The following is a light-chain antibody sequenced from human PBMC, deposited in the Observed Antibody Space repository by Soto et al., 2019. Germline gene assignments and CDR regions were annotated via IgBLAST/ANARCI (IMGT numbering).Light chain of an antibody. CDR3: QQYGSSPWT. CDR2: GAS. CDR1: QSVTSN. J-gene: IGKJ1*01. V-gene: IGKV3-20*01. Sequence: EIAMTQSPATLSVSPGERATLSCRASQSVTSNFAWYQKKPGQAPRLLIYGASSRATGIPERLSGSGYGTDLTITISRMENEDFAVYYCQQYGSSPWTFGQGTKVDIK.